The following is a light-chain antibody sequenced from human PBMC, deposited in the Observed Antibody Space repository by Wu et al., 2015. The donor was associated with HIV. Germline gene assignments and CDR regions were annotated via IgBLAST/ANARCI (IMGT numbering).Light chain of an antibody. CDR1: QGISSY. CDR2: AAS. Sequence: AIQLTQSPSSLSASVGDRVTITCRASQGISSYLAWYQQKPGKAPNLLIYAASTLQSGVPSRFSGSGSGTDFSLTIASLQPEDFATYYCLQDYTYPWTFGQGTKVEIK. J-gene: IGKJ1*01. CDR3: LQDYTYPWT. V-gene: IGKV1-6*01.